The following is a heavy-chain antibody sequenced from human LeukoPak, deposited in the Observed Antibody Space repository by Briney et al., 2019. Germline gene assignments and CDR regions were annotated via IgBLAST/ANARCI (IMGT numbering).Heavy chain of an antibody. D-gene: IGHD1-26*01. Sequence: GGSLRLSCAASGLTFSSYAMSWVRQAPGKGLEWVANIKEDGSEKYYVDSVKGRFTISRDNAKNSLCLQMNSLRAEDTAIYYCVRSGGYWGQGTLVTVSS. J-gene: IGHJ4*02. CDR3: VRSGGY. CDR2: IKEDGSEK. CDR1: GLTFSSYA. V-gene: IGHV3-7*05.